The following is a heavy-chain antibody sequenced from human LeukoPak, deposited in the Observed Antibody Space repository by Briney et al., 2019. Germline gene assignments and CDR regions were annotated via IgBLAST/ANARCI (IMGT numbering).Heavy chain of an antibody. Sequence: SGRSLRLSCAPSGFTFSSYWMSWVRPAPGKGLEWVANIKQDGSEKYYVDSVKGRFTISRDNAKNSLYLQMNSLRAEDTAVYYCARDSYSNYDYWGQGTLVTVSS. CDR2: IKQDGSEK. D-gene: IGHD4-11*01. CDR1: GFTFSSYW. CDR3: ARDSYSNYDY. J-gene: IGHJ4*02. V-gene: IGHV3-7*01.